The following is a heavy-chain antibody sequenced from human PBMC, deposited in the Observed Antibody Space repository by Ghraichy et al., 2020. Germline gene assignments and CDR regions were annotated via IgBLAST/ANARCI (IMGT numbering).Heavy chain of an antibody. CDR1: GYTFTGYY. CDR3: ARATVRSRYSSGCCY. Sequence: ASVKVSCKASGYTFTGYYMHWVRQAPGQGLEWMGWINPNSGGTNYAQKFQGRVTMTRDTSISTAYMELSRLRSDDTAVYYCARATVRSRYSSGCCYWGQGTLVTVSS. J-gene: IGHJ4*02. D-gene: IGHD6-19*01. CDR2: INPNSGGT. V-gene: IGHV1-2*02.